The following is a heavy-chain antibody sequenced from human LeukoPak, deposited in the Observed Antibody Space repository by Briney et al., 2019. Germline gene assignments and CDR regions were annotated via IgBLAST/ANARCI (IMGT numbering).Heavy chain of an antibody. CDR1: GGSISSGDYY. CDR3: ARRANLYCSGGSCYTSFDY. D-gene: IGHD2-15*01. J-gene: IGHJ4*02. V-gene: IGHV4-30-4*01. CDR2: IYYSGST. Sequence: SQTLSLTCTVSGGSISSGDYYWSWIRQPPGKGLEWIGYIYYSGSTYYSPSLKSRVTISVDTSKNQFSLKLSSVTAADTAVYYCARRANLYCSGGSCYTSFDYWGQGTLVTVSS.